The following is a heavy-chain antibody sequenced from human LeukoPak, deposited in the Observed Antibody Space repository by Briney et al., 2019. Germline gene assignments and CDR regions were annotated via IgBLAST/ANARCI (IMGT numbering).Heavy chain of an antibody. J-gene: IGHJ4*02. D-gene: IGHD6-6*01. CDR3: ARGGIEYSSSSFDY. CDR1: GYTFTGYY. CDR2: SNPNNGGT. Sequence: GASVKVSCKASGYTFTGYYMHWVRQAPGQGFEWMGWSNPNNGGTIHAQKFQGRVTMTRDTSIGTAYMELSGLRSDDTAVYYCARGGIEYSSSSFDYWGQGTLVTVSS. V-gene: IGHV1-2*02.